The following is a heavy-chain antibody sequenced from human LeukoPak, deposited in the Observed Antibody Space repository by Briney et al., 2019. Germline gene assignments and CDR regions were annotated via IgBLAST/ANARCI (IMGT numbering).Heavy chain of an antibody. CDR3: AKRVECYFDY. V-gene: IGHV3-23*01. CDR2: ISGSGGNT. CDR1: GFTFSSYV. D-gene: IGHD3-3*01. J-gene: IGHJ4*02. Sequence: GGSLRLSCAASGFTFSSYVMSWVRQAPGKGLEWVSAISGSGGNTYYADSVKGRFTISRDNSKNTLYLQMNSLRAEDTAVYYCAKRVECYFDYWGQGTLVTVSS.